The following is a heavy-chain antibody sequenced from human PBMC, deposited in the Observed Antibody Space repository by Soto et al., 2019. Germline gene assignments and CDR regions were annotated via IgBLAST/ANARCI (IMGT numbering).Heavy chain of an antibody. J-gene: IGHJ6*02. Sequence: SETLSLTCTVSGGSISNYYWNWIRQPPGKGLEWIGYMYNTGSTVYNPSFKSRVTISVDTSKNQFSLKLNSVTAADTAVYYCARDLWGYCGTDCYPLDVWGQGTTVTVSS. CDR2: MYNTGST. CDR1: GGSISNYY. V-gene: IGHV4-59*01. D-gene: IGHD2-21*02. CDR3: ARDLWGYCGTDCYPLDV.